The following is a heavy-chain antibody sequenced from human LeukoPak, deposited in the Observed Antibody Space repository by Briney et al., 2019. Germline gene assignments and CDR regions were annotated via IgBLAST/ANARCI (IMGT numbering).Heavy chain of an antibody. CDR1: GYTFTGYY. Sequence: GALVKVSCKASGYTFTGYYMHWVRQAPGQGLEWMGWINPNSGGTNYAQKFQGWVTMTRDTSISTAYMELSRLRSDDTAVYYCARDGPTSNWNYYYYGMDVWGQGTTVTVSS. V-gene: IGHV1-2*04. CDR2: INPNSGGT. D-gene: IGHD1-1*01. CDR3: ARDGPTSNWNYYYYGMDV. J-gene: IGHJ6*02.